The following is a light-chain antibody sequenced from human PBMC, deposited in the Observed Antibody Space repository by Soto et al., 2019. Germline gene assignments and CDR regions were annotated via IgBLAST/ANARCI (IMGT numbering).Light chain of an antibody. CDR2: DAS. V-gene: IGKV3D-20*01. J-gene: IGKJ1*01. Sequence: EIVLTQSPATLSLSPGERATLSCGASQRVSSSYLAWYQQRPGLAPRLLIYDASSRATGIPDRFSGSGSGTDFTLTISRLEPEDFGVYYCQQYGMSPWTFGQGTKVKI. CDR3: QQYGMSPWT. CDR1: QRVSSSY.